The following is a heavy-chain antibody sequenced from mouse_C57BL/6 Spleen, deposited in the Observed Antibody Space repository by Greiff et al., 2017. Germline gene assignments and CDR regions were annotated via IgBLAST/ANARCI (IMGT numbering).Heavy chain of an antibody. Sequence: VQLKESGAELVRPGASVKLSCTASGFNIKDDYMHWVKQRPEQGLEWIGWIDPENGDTEYASKFQGKATITADTSSNTAYLQLSSRTSEDTAVYYCTTTDDFDYWGQGTTLTVSS. CDR2: IDPENGDT. J-gene: IGHJ2*01. CDR1: GFNIKDDY. V-gene: IGHV14-4*01. CDR3: TTTDDFDY.